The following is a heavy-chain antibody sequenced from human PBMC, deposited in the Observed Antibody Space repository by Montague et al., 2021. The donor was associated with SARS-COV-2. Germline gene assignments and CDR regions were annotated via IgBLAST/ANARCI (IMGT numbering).Heavy chain of an antibody. J-gene: IGHJ5*02. CDR2: IDWGDEK. D-gene: IGHD5-18*01. V-gene: IGHV2-70*11. Sequence: PALVKPTQTLTLTRTFSGFSLSTSGMCVSWIRQPPGKALEWLARIDWGDEKYYSTSLKTRLTISKDTYKNQVVLTMTNMDPVDTATYYCALETPMVTFLAWGQGTLVTVSS. CDR3: ALETPMVTFLA. CDR1: GFSLSTSGMC.